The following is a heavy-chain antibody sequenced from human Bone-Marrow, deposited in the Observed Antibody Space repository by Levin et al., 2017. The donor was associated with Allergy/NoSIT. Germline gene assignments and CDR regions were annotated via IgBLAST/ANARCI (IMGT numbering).Heavy chain of an antibody. Sequence: ASVKVSCKASEYTFTKYAMHWVRQAPGQGLEWMGWINTNTGNPTYAQGFTGRFVLSLDTSVSTTYLQISSLKAGDTAIYYCARESTLGYYYYMDVWGNGTTVTVSS. CDR3: ARESTLGYYYYMDV. V-gene: IGHV7-4-1*02. CDR2: INTNTGNP. CDR1: EYTFTKYA. J-gene: IGHJ6*03.